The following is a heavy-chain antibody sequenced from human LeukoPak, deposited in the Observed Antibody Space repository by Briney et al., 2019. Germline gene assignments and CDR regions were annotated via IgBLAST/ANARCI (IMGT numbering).Heavy chain of an antibody. J-gene: IGHJ5*02. CDR1: GFTFSSYW. V-gene: IGHV3-7*01. CDR2: IKQDGSEK. CDR3: ARDVRGNYYDSSGYYWSFWFGP. Sequence: GGSLRLSCAASGFTFSSYWMSWVRQAPGKGLEWVANIKQDGSEKYYVDSVKGRFTISRDNAKNSLYLQMNSLRAEDTAVYYCARDVRGNYYDSSGYYWSFWFGPWGPGTLVTVSS. D-gene: IGHD3-22*01.